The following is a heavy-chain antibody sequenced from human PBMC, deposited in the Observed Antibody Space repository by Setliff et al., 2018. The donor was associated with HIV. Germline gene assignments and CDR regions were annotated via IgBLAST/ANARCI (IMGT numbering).Heavy chain of an antibody. Sequence: SETLSLTCTVSGGSIKSSSYYWSWIRQPPGKGLEWIGYIYNTGSTNNNPSLKSRVTISIHTSKNQFSLRLSSVTAADTAVYYCARFSAQDRSSWYLDYWGQGTLVTVSS. D-gene: IGHD6-13*01. CDR2: IYNTGST. J-gene: IGHJ4*02. CDR3: ARFSAQDRSSWYLDY. CDR1: GGSIKSSSYY. V-gene: IGHV4-61*01.